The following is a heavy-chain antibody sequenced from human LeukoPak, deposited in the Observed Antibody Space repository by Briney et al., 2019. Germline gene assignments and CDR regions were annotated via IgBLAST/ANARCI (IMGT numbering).Heavy chain of an antibody. CDR3: AKAKTMTHDAFDI. V-gene: IGHV3-23*01. J-gene: IGHJ3*02. Sequence: GGSLRLSCAASGFTFSSYAMSCVRQAPGKGLEWVSAISGSGGNTYYADSVKGRFTMSRDNSKNTLYLQMNSLRAEDTAVYYCAKAKTMTHDAFDIWGQGTMVTVSS. D-gene: IGHD3-22*01. CDR2: ISGSGGNT. CDR1: GFTFSSYA.